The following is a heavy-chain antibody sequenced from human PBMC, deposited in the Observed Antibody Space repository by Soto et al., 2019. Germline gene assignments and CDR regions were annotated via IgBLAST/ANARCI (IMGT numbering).Heavy chain of an antibody. CDR1: GGTFSSYA. D-gene: IGHD1-26*01. J-gene: IGHJ3*02. CDR2: IIPIFGTA. CDR3: ARVGGSYSEYAFDI. V-gene: IGHV1-69*13. Sequence: SVKVSCKASGGTFSSYAISWVRQAPGQGLEWMGGIIPIFGTANYAQKFQGRVTITADESTSTAYMELSSLRSEDTAVYYCARVGGSYSEYAFDIWGQGRMVTFSS.